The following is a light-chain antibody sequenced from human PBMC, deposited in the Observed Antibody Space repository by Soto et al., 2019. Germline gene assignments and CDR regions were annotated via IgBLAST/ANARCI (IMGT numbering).Light chain of an antibody. CDR3: QQYNNWPAIT. V-gene: IGKV3-20*01. CDR2: DAS. CDR1: QTLNRNF. Sequence: EIVLTQSPGTLFLSPGERGTLSCRASQTLNRNFLAWYQQKPGQAPRLLIFDASTRATGIPDRFTGSGSGTDFTLTISRLEPEDFAVYYCQQYNNWPAITFGQGTRLEIK. J-gene: IGKJ5*01.